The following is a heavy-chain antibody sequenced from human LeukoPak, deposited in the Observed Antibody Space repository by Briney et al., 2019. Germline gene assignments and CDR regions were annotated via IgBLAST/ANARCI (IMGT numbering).Heavy chain of an antibody. CDR2: IKEDGSEK. V-gene: IGHV3-7*01. J-gene: IGHJ5*02. Sequence: GGSLRLSCEASTFTFSSYWMTWVRQAPGKGLEWVGNIKEDGSEKNYADSVNGRFTTSRDNAKNSLYLQMNSLRVEDTAVYYCARDPPGNYFDGTGYYSWGQGTLVTVSS. CDR3: ARDPPGNYFDGTGYYS. D-gene: IGHD3-22*01. CDR1: TFTFSSYW.